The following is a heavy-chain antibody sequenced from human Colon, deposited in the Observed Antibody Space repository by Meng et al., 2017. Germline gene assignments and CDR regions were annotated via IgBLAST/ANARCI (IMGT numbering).Heavy chain of an antibody. J-gene: IGHJ5*02. CDR2: IYYSGST. CDR3: ARDRKHYGERGWFDP. V-gene: IGHV4-30-4*01. CDR1: GGSISSGDYY. Sequence: VSDPGLVQPSQTLSVTCTVSGGSISSGDYYWSWISQPPGKGLEWIGYIYYSGSTYSNASLKSRVTISIDRSKNQFSLKLSSVTAADTAVYYCARDRKHYGERGWFDPWGQGTLVTVSS. D-gene: IGHD4-17*01.